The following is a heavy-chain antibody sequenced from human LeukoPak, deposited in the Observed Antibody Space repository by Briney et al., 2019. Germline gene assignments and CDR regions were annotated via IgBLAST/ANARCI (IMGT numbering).Heavy chain of an antibody. V-gene: IGHV4-39*01. CDR1: GGSISSSSYY. CDR2: IYYSGST. J-gene: IGHJ2*01. D-gene: IGHD6-19*01. CDR3: ARPGPSYSSGWYAVSRGWYFDL. Sequence: SETLSLTCTVSGGSISSSSYYWGWIRQPPGKGQEWIGSIYYSGSTYYNPSLKSRVTISVDTSKNQFSLKLSSVTAADTAVYYCARPGPSYSSGWYAVSRGWYFDLWGRGTLVTVSS.